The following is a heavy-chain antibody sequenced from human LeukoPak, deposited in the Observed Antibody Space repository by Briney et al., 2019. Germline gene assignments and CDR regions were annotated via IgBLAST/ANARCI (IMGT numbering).Heavy chain of an antibody. V-gene: IGHV4-34*01. D-gene: IGHD6-6*01. Sequence: SETLSLTCAVYGGPPPPPPPPPPPHPPRQRPECIGPLNHSGSTNYNPSLKSRVTISVDTSKNQFSLKLSSVTAADTAVYYCASGVAARKGGSTGLIDYWGQGTLVTVSS. CDR1: GGPPPPPP. J-gene: IGHJ4*02. CDR2: LNHSGST. CDR3: ASGVAARKGGSTGLIDY.